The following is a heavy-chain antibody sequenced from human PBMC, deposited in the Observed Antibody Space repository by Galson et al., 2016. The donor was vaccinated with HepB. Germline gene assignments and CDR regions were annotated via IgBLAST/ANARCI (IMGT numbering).Heavy chain of an antibody. V-gene: IGHV3-48*02. D-gene: IGHD1-26*01. J-gene: IGHJ4*02. CDR2: ITRSGGTT. CDR3: ARDVRGSEDY. CDR1: GFTFNNYD. Sequence: SLRLSCAASGFTFNNYDMHWFRQAPGKGLEWVSYITRSGGTTLYADSVKGRFTISRDNAKNSPYLQMNSLRDEDTAVYYCARDVRGSEDYWGQGTLVTVSS.